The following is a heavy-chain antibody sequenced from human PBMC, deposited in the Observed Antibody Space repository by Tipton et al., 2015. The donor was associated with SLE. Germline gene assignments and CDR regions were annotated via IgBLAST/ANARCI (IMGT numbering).Heavy chain of an antibody. CDR3: ARNEDYYDSSALDV. Sequence: QLVQSGAEVKKPGASVKVSCKTSGYTFTNYGISWVRQAPGQGLEWMGWISAYNGNTNYAQKLQGRVTMTTDTSTSTAYMELTSLRSDDTAVYYCARNEDYYDSSALDVWGQGTTVTVSS. J-gene: IGHJ6*02. CDR2: ISAYNGNT. V-gene: IGHV1-18*01. D-gene: IGHD3-22*01. CDR1: GYTFTNYG.